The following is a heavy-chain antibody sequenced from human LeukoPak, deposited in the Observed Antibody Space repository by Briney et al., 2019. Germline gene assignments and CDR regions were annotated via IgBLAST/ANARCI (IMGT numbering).Heavy chain of an antibody. CDR2: IYYSGST. CDR3: ARENYYGSPYFDY. V-gene: IGHV4-59*01. J-gene: IGHJ4*02. Sequence: SETLSLTCTVSGGSISSYYWSWIRQPPGKGLEWIGYIYYSGSTNYNPSLKSRVTISVDTSKNQFSLKLSSVTAADTAVYYCARENYYGSPYFDYWGQGTLVTVSS. D-gene: IGHD3-10*01. CDR1: GGSISSYY.